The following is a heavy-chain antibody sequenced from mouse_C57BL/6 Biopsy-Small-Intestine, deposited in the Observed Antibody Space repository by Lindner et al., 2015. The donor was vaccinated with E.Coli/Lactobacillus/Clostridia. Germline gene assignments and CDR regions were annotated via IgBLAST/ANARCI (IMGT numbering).Heavy chain of an antibody. CDR2: IVPIFGTP. J-gene: IGHJ3*01. Sequence: SVKVSCKASGGTLKKHALSWVRQAPGQGLEWMGGIVPIFGTPHYARKFQGRITISADESTNTDYLVLSSLRSDDTAVYFCAKNFETPSATTDALDFWGQGTVVTVSS. CDR3: AKNFETPSATTDALDF. D-gene: IGHD2-12*01. V-gene: IGHV1-81*01. CDR1: GGTLKKHA.